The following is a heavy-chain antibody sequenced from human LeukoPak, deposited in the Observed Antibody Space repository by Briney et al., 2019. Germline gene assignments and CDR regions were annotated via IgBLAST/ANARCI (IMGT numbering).Heavy chain of an antibody. D-gene: IGHD3-9*01. Sequence: SETLSLTCAVYGGSFSGYYWSWIREPPGKGLEWIGEINDSGSTNYNPSLKSRVTISVDTSKNQFSLKLSSVTAADTAVYYCARKPHYDILTGNYYYYYYYMDVWGKGTTVTISS. V-gene: IGHV4-34*01. CDR1: GGSFSGYY. J-gene: IGHJ6*03. CDR2: INDSGST. CDR3: ARKPHYDILTGNYYYYYYYMDV.